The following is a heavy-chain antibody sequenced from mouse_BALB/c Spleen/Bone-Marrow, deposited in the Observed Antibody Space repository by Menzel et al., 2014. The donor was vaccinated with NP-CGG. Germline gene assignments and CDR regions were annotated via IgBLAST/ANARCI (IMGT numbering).Heavy chain of an antibody. V-gene: IGHV5-17*02. D-gene: IGHD2-14*01. CDR1: GFTFSSFG. CDR2: ISSGSSTI. Sequence: NLVESGGGLVQPGGSRKLSCAASGFTFSSFGMHWVRQAPEKGLEWVAYISSGSSTIYYADTVKGRFTISRDNPKNTLFLQMTSLRSEDTAMYYCARDRYDEYFDVWGAGTTVTVSS. J-gene: IGHJ1*01. CDR3: ARDRYDEYFDV.